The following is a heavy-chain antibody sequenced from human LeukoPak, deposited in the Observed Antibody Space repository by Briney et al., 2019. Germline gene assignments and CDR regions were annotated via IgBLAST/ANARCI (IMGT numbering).Heavy chain of an antibody. CDR1: GASVYSGDYY. J-gene: IGHJ4*01. CDR3: ARRGVFGSDNYFEY. V-gene: IGHV4-39*01. CDR2: VYYSGGT. D-gene: IGHD3-10*01. Sequence: SETLSLTCSVLGASVYSGDYYWVWIRQPPGKGLEYIGAVYYSGGTFDNPSLSGRITMSVDTSKNQFSLNLASVTATDTAVYYCARRGVFGSDNYFEYSGPRILVIVSS.